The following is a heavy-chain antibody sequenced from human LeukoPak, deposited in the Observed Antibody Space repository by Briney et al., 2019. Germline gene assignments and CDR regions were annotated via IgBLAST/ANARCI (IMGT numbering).Heavy chain of an antibody. Sequence: PSETLSLTCTVSGGSISIYYWSWIRQPPGKGLEWIGYIYYSGSTNYNPSLKSRVTISVDTSKNQFSLKLGSVTAADTAVYYCARQVVAATGPFDYWGQGTLVTVSS. D-gene: IGHD2-15*01. V-gene: IGHV4-59*08. J-gene: IGHJ4*02. CDR1: GGSISIYY. CDR2: IYYSGST. CDR3: ARQVVAATGPFDY.